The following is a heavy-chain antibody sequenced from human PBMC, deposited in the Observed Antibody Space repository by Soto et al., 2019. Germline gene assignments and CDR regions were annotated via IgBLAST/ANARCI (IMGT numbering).Heavy chain of an antibody. CDR2: IYYSGST. D-gene: IGHD4-4*01. Sequence: SEPLSLTGTVSGGSISSSSYYWGWIRRPPGKGLEWIGSIYYSGSTYYNASLKSRVSISLDTSNYQFSLKLSSVTAADTAVYYCARDGDGRMTTNPYYYNGMDVWGPGTTVTVSS. J-gene: IGHJ6*02. V-gene: IGHV4-39*07. CDR1: GGSISSSSYY. CDR3: ARDGDGRMTTNPYYYNGMDV.